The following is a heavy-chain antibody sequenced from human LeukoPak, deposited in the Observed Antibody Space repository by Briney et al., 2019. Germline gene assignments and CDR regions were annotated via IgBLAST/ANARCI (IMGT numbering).Heavy chain of an antibody. CDR2: IYPGGSS. D-gene: IGHD6-19*01. Sequence: GGSLRLSCAVSGFTFRNYWVHWVRQAPGKGLEWVSVIYPGGSSYYADSVKGRFTISRDNSRKTVFLQMDNLRVDDTAVYYCARDLFDTSGYLDWGPKKRDYYGMDVWGQGTTVTASS. CDR3: ARDLFDTSGYLDWGPKKRDYYGMDV. V-gene: IGHV3-66*01. CDR1: GFTFRNYW. J-gene: IGHJ6*02.